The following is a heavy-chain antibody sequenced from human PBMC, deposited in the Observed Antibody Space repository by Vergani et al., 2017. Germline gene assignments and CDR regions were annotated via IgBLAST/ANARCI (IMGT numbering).Heavy chain of an antibody. Sequence: EVQLVESGGRLIKPGGSLRLSCSASGFSFNSYWMHWVRHVPGKGLLWVSRIKSDGSITAYADSVKGRFTISRDNAQNTLYLQMNSLRVEDTGVYYCARARCIETCYMSNWLDSWGQGTLVTVSS. D-gene: IGHD3-9*01. CDR2: IKSDGSIT. J-gene: IGHJ5*01. V-gene: IGHV3-74*03. CDR1: GFSFNSYW. CDR3: ARARCIETCYMSNWLDS.